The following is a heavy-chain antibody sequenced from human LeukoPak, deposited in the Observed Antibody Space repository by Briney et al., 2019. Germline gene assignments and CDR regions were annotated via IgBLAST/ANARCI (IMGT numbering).Heavy chain of an antibody. V-gene: IGHV4-38-2*01. CDR3: ARRYGDYPYYFDY. CDR2: IYHSGST. Sequence: PSETLSLTCAVSGGSFSTYYWGWIRQPPGKGLEWIGSIYHSGSTYYNPSLKSRVTISVDTSKNQFSLKLSSVTAADTAVYYCARRYGDYPYYFDYWGQGTLVTVSS. J-gene: IGHJ4*02. CDR1: GGSFSTYY. D-gene: IGHD4-17*01.